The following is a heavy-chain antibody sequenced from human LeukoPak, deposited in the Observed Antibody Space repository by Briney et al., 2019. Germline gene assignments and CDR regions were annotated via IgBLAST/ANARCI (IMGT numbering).Heavy chain of an antibody. CDR1: GGSISSYY. CDR2: IYYSGST. Sequence: SETLSLTCTVSGGSISSYYWSWIRQPPGQGLEWMGYIYYSGSTNYNPSLKRRVPLSLAPSQDQFSLKLSSVTAADPAVYYCARSDTAMVRSYYFDYWGQGTLVTVSS. D-gene: IGHD5-18*01. J-gene: IGHJ4*02. CDR3: ARSDTAMVRSYYFDY. V-gene: IGHV4-59*08.